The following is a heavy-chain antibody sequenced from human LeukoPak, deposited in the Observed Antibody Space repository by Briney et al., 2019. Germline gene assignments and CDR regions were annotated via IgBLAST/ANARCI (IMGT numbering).Heavy chain of an antibody. D-gene: IGHD1-26*01. V-gene: IGHV3-48*03. CDR3: AKGFSGSYSIFDC. J-gene: IGHJ4*02. CDR1: GFTFSSYE. CDR2: ISNSGSTI. Sequence: SGGSLRLSCAASGFTFSSYEMNWVRQAPGKGLEWVSYISNSGSTIYYADSVKGRFTISRDNAKNSLYLQMNSLKAEDTAIYYCAKGFSGSYSIFDCWGQGTLVTVSS.